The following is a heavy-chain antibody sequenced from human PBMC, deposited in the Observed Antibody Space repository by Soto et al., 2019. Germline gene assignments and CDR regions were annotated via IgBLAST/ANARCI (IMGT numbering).Heavy chain of an antibody. CDR3: ARAPYYYDSSGYYNWFDP. J-gene: IGHJ5*02. D-gene: IGHD3-22*01. CDR2: INHSGST. V-gene: IGHV4-34*01. CDR1: GGSFSGYY. Sequence: ETLSLTCAVYGGSFSGYYWSWIRQPPGKGLEGIGEINHSGSTNYNPSLKSRVTISVDTSKDQFSLKLSSVTAADTAVYYCARAPYYYDSSGYYNWFDPWGQGTLVTVSS.